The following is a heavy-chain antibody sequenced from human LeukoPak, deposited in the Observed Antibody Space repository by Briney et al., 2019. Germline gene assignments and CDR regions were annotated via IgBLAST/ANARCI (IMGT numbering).Heavy chain of an antibody. CDR1: GFTFSSYA. D-gene: IGHD2-2*01. CDR3: AKDSRYCSSTSCYDRFGY. CDR2: ISGSGGST. J-gene: IGHJ4*02. Sequence: GGSLRLSCAASGFTFSSYAMSWVRQAPGKGLEWVSAISGSGGSTYYADSVKGRFTISRDNSKNTLYLQMNSLRAEDTAVYYCAKDSRYCSSTSCYDRFGYWGQGTLVTVSS. V-gene: IGHV3-23*01.